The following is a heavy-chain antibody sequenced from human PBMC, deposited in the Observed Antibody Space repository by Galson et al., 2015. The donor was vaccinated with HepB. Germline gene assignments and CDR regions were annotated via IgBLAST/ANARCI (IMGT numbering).Heavy chain of an antibody. CDR2: ISSSSSTI. V-gene: IGHV3-48*04. CDR3: ARDPLTAYYFSSYYYGMDV. CDR1: GFTFSSYS. J-gene: IGHJ6*02. Sequence: LSLSCAASGFTFSSYSMNWVRQAPGKGLEWVSYISSSSSTIYYADSVKGRFTISRDNAKNSLYLQMNSLRAEDTAVYYCARDPLTAYYFSSYYYGMDVWGQGTTVTVSS. D-gene: IGHD3-10*01.